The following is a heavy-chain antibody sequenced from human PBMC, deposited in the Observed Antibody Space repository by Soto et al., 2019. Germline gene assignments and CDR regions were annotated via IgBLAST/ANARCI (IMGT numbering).Heavy chain of an antibody. J-gene: IGHJ5*01. CDR1: GFNFNNQA. V-gene: IGHV3-23*01. CDR3: AKTGTMVVVTVHPRWCDS. Sequence: QLLESGGGLVQPGGSLRLSCTASGFNFNNQAMSWIRQAPGKGLEWVSTISGSGATSLYADSVKGRFTIFKDRSQAYLDRKSLRVEDSATYYGAKTGTMVVVTVHPRWCDSWGRGTLVTVS. D-gene: IGHD2-21*02. CDR2: ISGSGATS.